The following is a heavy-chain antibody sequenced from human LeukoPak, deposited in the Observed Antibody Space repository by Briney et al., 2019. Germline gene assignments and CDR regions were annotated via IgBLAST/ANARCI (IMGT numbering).Heavy chain of an antibody. D-gene: IGHD3-10*01. CDR3: ARGYGSGSYYNSW. CDR2: IYYSGST. V-gene: IGHV4-59*12. CDR1: GGSISSYY. Sequence: SETLSLTCTVSGGSISSYYWSWIRQPPGKGLERIGYIYYSGSTNYNPSLKSRVTISVDTSKNQFSLKLSSVTAADTAVYYCARGYGSGSYYNSWWGQGTLVTVSS. J-gene: IGHJ4*02.